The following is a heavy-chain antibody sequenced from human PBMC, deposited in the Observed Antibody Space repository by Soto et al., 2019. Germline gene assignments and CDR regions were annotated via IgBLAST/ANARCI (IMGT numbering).Heavy chain of an antibody. V-gene: IGHV3-30*18. Sequence: GGSLRLSCAASGFTFSSYGMHWVRQAPGKGLEWVAVISYDGSNKYYADSVKGRFTISRDNSKNTLYLQMNSLRAEDTAVYYCAKIIQDYYDSSGYYWERLSPEWYGMDVWGQGTTVTVSS. J-gene: IGHJ6*02. CDR2: ISYDGSNK. D-gene: IGHD3-22*01. CDR3: AKIIQDYYDSSGYYWERLSPEWYGMDV. CDR1: GFTFSSYG.